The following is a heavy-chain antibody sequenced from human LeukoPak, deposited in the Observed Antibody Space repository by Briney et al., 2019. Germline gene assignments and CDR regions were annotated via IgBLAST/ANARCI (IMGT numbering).Heavy chain of an antibody. CDR1: GFTHSRFW. V-gene: IGHV3-7*05. CDR3: ARDGMGGIKAFDM. D-gene: IGHD3-10*01. J-gene: IGHJ3*02. Sequence: GGSLRLSCAASGFTHSRFWMSWARQAPGKGLEGVANIKPDGSQTYYVDSAKGRFTISRDNAKNSVYLQMNSLTAEDTGVYYCARDGMGGIKAFDMWGQGKMVTVSS. CDR2: IKPDGSQT.